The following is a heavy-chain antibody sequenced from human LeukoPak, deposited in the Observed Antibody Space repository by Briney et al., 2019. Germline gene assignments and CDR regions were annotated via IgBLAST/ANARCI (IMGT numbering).Heavy chain of an antibody. CDR2: INPNSGGT. J-gene: IGHJ6*02. D-gene: IGHD3-16*01. Sequence: GASVKVSCKASGYTFTGYYMHWVRQAPGQGLEWMGWINPNSGGTNYAQRFQGRVTMTRDTSISTAYMELSRLRSGDTAVYYCARVYDYYYYYGMDVWGQGTTVTVSS. CDR1: GYTFTGYY. V-gene: IGHV1-2*02. CDR3: ARVYDYYYYYGMDV.